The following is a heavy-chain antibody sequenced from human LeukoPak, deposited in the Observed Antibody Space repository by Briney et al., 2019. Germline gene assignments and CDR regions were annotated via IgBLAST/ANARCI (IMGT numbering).Heavy chain of an antibody. CDR3: ARVIGSYGDSAY. J-gene: IGHJ4*02. V-gene: IGHV3-48*04. D-gene: IGHD3-16*01. CDR1: RFTFTSFS. Sequence: GGSPRLSCAAFRFTFTSFSTEWVRHAPEEGLGWLSYISSTSSAIYYANSQKGRFTTCRDNTKTSLYLQMNSLRAEDTAVYYCARVIGSYGDSAYWGQGTLVTVSS. CDR2: ISSTSSAI.